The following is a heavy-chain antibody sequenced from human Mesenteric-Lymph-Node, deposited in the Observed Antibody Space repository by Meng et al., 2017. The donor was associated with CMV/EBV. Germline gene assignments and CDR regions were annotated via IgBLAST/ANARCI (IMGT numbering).Heavy chain of an antibody. Sequence: FAFSSCPMSCGRQAPGMGLEWVAVISYDGSNNYYADSVKGRFTISRNNSKNTLYLQMNSLRAEDTAVYYCARPPYDSSGYEGAWFDYWGQGTLVTVSS. CDR3: ARPPYDSSGYEGAWFDY. CDR1: FAFSSCP. J-gene: IGHJ4*02. D-gene: IGHD3-22*01. V-gene: IGHV3-30*04. CDR2: ISYDGSNN.